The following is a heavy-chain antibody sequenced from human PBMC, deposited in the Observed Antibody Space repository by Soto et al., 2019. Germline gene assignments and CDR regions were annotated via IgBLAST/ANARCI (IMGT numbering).Heavy chain of an antibody. V-gene: IGHV1-8*01. CDR2: MNPNSGNT. D-gene: IGHD3-9*01. Sequence: QVQLVQSGAEVKKPGASVKVSCKASGYTFTSYDINWVRQATGQGLEWMGWMNPNSGNTGYAQKFKGRVTMTRNTSISTAYMELSSLRSEDTAVYYCARGSYGYDILTGYYRSDYWGQGTLVTVSS. CDR3: ARGSYGYDILTGYYRSDY. J-gene: IGHJ4*02. CDR1: GYTFTSYD.